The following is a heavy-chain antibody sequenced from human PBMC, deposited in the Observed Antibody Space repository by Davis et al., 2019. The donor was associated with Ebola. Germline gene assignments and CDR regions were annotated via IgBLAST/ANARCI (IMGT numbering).Heavy chain of an antibody. J-gene: IGHJ5*02. CDR1: GFTFSSYW. CDR3: AREKGDDFWGNWFDP. D-gene: IGHD3-3*01. V-gene: IGHV3-74*01. CDR2: INSDGSRT. Sequence: GESLKISCAASGFTFSSYWMHWVRQGPGKGLVWVSRINSDGSRTSYADSVKGRFTISRDNAKNSLYLQMNSLRAEDTAVYYCAREKGDDFWGNWFDPWGQGTLVTVSS.